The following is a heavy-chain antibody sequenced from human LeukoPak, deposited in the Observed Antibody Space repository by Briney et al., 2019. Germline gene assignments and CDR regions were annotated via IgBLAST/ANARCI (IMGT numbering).Heavy chain of an antibody. D-gene: IGHD2-15*01. CDR2: IHSGGNT. V-gene: IGHV3-53*01. CDR1: GFTFSSSY. Sequence: GGSLRLSCAASGFTFSSSYMSWVRQAPGKGLEWVSVIHSGGNTYYADSVKGRFTISRDNSKNTLYLQINSLRAEDTAVYYCTRDLNSGGSCWGQGTLVTVSS. J-gene: IGHJ4*02. CDR3: TRDLNSGGSC.